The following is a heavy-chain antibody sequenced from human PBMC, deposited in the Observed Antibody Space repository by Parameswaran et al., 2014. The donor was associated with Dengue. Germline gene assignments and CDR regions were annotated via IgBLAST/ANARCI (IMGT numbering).Heavy chain of an antibody. CDR2: ITGSGGST. D-gene: IGHD6-6*01. CDR3: AKEARPGSSSAGDYFDY. Sequence: RWIRQPPGKGLEWVSAITGSGGSTHYSDSVKGRFTISRDNSKSTLYLQMNNLRAEDTAIYYCAKEARPGSSSAGDYFDYWGQGTLVTVSS. V-gene: IGHV3-23*01. J-gene: IGHJ4*02.